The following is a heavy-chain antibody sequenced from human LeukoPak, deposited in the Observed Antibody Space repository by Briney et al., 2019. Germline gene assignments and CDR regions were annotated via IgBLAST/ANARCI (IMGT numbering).Heavy chain of an antibody. D-gene: IGHD2-2*01. CDR2: TSFDGNNK. V-gene: IGHV3-30-3*01. J-gene: IGHJ6*02. CDR1: GFTFSAYA. CDR3: ARDGGYCSSATCYSGHYSYFYGMDV. Sequence: QPGGSLRLSCAASGFTFSAYATHWVRQAPGKGLEWVAVTSFDGNNKYYADSVKGRFTISRDNSKNTLVLHMSSLRAADTAVYFCARDGGYCSSATCYSGHYSYFYGMDVWGQGTTVTVSS.